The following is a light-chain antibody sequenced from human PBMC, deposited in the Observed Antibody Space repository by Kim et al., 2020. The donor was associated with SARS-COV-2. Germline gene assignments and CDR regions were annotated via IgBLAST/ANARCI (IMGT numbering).Light chain of an antibody. V-gene: IGKV3-20*01. J-gene: IGKJ1*01. Sequence: SPGKRATLSCRASQSITSRYLAWYRQEPGQAPRLLICGASNRATGIAERFSGSGSGTDFTLTISRLEPEDFAVYYCQQYDTSVWTFGQGTKVDIK. CDR2: GAS. CDR1: QSITSRY. CDR3: QQYDTSVWT.